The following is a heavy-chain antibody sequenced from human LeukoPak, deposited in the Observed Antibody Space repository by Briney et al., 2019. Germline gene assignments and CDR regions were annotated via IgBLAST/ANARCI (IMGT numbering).Heavy chain of an antibody. CDR3: ARRSTSSWSLDY. Sequence: SETLSLTCTVSGGSISGFSWSWIRQPPGKGLEWIGYIYYSGSTDYNPSLKSRVTMSVDMSKNQFSLKLISMTAADTAVYYCARRSTSSWSLDYWGQGTLVTVSS. J-gene: IGHJ4*02. CDR2: IYYSGST. D-gene: IGHD6-13*01. CDR1: GGSISGFS. V-gene: IGHV4-59*08.